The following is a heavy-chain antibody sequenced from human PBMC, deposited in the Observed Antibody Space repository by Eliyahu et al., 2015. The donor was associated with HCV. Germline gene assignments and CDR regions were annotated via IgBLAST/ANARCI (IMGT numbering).Heavy chain of an antibody. D-gene: IGHD3-10*01. Sequence: QVQLVESGGGVVQPGRSLRLSCTASGFTISTYSMHWVRQAPGKGLEWVAVISYDGRNIYYADSVKGRFTISRDNSNNTLFVQMNSLRPADTAVYYCARLGSTSALGYYYYYMDVWGSGTTVTVSS. V-gene: IGHV3-30*04. CDR3: ARLGSTSALGYYYYYMDV. CDR1: GFTISTYS. CDR2: ISYDGRNI. J-gene: IGHJ6*03.